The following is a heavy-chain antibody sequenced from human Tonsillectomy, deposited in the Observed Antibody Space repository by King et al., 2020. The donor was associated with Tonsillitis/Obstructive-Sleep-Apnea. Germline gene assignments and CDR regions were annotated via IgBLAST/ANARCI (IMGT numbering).Heavy chain of an antibody. CDR1: GFTFSNYW. J-gene: IGHJ4*02. Sequence: VQLVESGGGLVQPGGYLRISCAASGFTFSNYWMSWVRQAPGKGLEWVANIKEDGSEKYYVDCVKGRITISRDNAKNSLYLQINSLRAKDTAVYYCASDHDYDLWRLGYYFAYWGQGTLVTVSS. V-gene: IGHV3-7*03. CDR3: ASDHDYDLWRLGYYFAY. D-gene: IGHD3/OR15-3a*01. CDR2: IKEDGSEK.